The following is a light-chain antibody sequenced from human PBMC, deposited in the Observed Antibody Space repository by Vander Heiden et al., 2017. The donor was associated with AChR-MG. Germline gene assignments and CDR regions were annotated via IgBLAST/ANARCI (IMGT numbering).Light chain of an antibody. J-gene: IGLJ3*02. Sequence: QSVLTQPPSASGTPGQRVTISCSGSSSNIASTTLTRSQPPPGPAPNIPITTNSQRPSGVPDRCSGAKSGTSASLAISGLQSDDEADYYCAAWDDRLNGPVFGGGTKVTVL. CDR1: SSNIASTT. CDR2: TNS. V-gene: IGLV1-44*01. CDR3: AAWDDRLNGPV.